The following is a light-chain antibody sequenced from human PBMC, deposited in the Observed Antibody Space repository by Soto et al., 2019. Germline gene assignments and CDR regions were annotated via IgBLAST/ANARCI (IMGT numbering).Light chain of an antibody. CDR1: QSISST. J-gene: IGKJ4*01. Sequence: EIVMTQSPATLSVSPGERATLSCRASQSISSTLAWYQQRPGQAPRLLIDGASTRATGIPARFSGSGSGTEFTLTVNSLQSEDFAVYYCQQYNSWPLTFGGGTKVEIK. V-gene: IGKV3-15*01. CDR2: GAS. CDR3: QQYNSWPLT.